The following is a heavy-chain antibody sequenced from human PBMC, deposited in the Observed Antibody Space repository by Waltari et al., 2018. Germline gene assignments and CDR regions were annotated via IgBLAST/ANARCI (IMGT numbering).Heavy chain of an antibody. D-gene: IGHD3-22*01. J-gene: IGHJ4*02. CDR2: IYHSGST. V-gene: IGHV4-30-2*01. CDR1: GGSISSGGYS. CDR3: ARGSYYYDSSGYFDY. Sequence: QLQLQESGSGLVKPSQTLSLTCAVPGGSISSGGYSWRWIRQPPGKGLEWIGYIYHSGSTYYNPSLKSRVTISVDRSKNQFSLKLSSVTAADTAVYYCARGSYYYDSSGYFDYWGQGTLVTVSS.